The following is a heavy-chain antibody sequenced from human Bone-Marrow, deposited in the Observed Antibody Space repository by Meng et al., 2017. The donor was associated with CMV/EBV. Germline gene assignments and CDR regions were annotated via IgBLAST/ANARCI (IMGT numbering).Heavy chain of an antibody. CDR2: IYSGGDT. CDR1: GFTVSNNY. J-gene: IGHJ3*01. Sequence: GESLKISCAASGFTVSNNYMSWVRQAPGKGLEWVSVIYSGGDTHYSDSVKGRFTISRDNSKNTLYLQMNGLRPEDTAVYFCARDRMTSDAFDVWGLGTTVTVSS. V-gene: IGHV3-66*02. CDR3: ARDRMTSDAFDV.